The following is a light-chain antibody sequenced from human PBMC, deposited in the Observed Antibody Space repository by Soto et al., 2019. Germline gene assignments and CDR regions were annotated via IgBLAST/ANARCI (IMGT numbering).Light chain of an antibody. CDR2: SDN. CDR1: SSNIGRNA. V-gene: IGLV1-44*01. CDR3: AAWDDSLDGPV. Sequence: QPVLTQPPSASGAPGQRVTISCSGSSSNIGRNAVNWYQQLQGTAPKLLIYSDNQRPSGVPDRFSASKSGTSASLAISGLQSEDETEYYCAAWDDSLDGPVFGGGTKVTVL. J-gene: IGLJ2*01.